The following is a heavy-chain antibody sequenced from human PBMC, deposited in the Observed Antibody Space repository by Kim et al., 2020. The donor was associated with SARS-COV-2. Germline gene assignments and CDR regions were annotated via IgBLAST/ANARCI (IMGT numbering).Heavy chain of an antibody. CDR3: ARVTYGGSPNYYFDY. J-gene: IGHJ4*02. Sequence: SVKVSCKASGGTFSSYAISWVRQAPGQGLEWMGRIIPILGIANYAQKFQGRVTITADKSTSTAYMELSSLRSEDTAVYYCARVTYGGSPNYYFDYWGQGTLVTVSS. D-gene: IGHD2-15*01. V-gene: IGHV1-69*04. CDR1: GGTFSSYA. CDR2: IIPILGIA.